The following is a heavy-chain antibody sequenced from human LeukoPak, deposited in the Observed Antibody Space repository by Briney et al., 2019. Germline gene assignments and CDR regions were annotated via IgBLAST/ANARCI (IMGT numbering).Heavy chain of an antibody. CDR3: AREYCSGGSCYTYD. CDR2: IYSGGST. D-gene: IGHD2-15*01. J-gene: IGHJ4*02. CDR1: GFTVSSNY. V-gene: IGHV3-66*01. Sequence: GGSLRLSCAASGFTVSSNYMSWVRQAPGKGLEWVSVIYSGGSTYYADSVKGRFTISRDNSKNTLYLQMNSLRAEDTAVYYSAREYCSGGSCYTYDWGQGTLVTVSS.